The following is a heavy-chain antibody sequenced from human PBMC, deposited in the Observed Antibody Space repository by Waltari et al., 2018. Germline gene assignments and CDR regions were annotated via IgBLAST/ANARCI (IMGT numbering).Heavy chain of an antibody. Sequence: QLQLQESGPGLVKASETLSLTCTVSGDSISSSSYYWGGVGRPPGKGWEWVGSMYCVGSTYYIPSLKGRFTIAGDTSKSQFSLKLSSVTAADTSMYYCVRHARTTSGGKHFDHWGQGMLVTVSP. CDR3: VRHARTTSGGKHFDH. CDR1: GDSISSSSYY. V-gene: IGHV4-39*01. CDR2: MYCVGST. J-gene: IGHJ4*02. D-gene: IGHD2-15*01.